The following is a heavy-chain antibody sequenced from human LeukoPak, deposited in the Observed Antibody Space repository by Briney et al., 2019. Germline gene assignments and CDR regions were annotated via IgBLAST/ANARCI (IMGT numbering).Heavy chain of an antibody. Sequence: PSETLSLTCTVSGGSISSGGYYWSWIRQPPGKGLEWIGEIYHSGSTNYNPSLQSRVTISVDKSNNHFSLRLTSVTAADTAVYYCATNGWYCLDHWGQGALVTVSS. V-gene: IGHV4-30-2*01. D-gene: IGHD6-19*01. CDR2: IYHSGST. J-gene: IGHJ1*01. CDR1: GGSISSGGYY. CDR3: ATNGWYCLDH.